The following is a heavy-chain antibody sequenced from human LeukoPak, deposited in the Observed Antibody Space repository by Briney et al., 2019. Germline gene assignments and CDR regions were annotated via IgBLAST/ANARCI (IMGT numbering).Heavy chain of an antibody. CDR2: INHSGGT. Sequence: SETLSLTCAVYGGSFSGYYWSWIRQPPGKGLEWIGEINHSGGTNYNPSLKSRVTISVDTSKNQFSLKLSSVTAADTAVYYCARGSSSPRDFDYWGQGTLVTVSS. D-gene: IGHD6-13*01. CDR3: ARGSSSPRDFDY. J-gene: IGHJ4*02. V-gene: IGHV4-34*01. CDR1: GGSFSGYY.